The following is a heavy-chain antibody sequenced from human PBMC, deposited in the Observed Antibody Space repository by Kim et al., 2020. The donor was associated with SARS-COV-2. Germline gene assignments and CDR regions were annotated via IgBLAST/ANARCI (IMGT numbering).Heavy chain of an antibody. V-gene: IGHV1-2*02. J-gene: IGHJ5*02. CDR1: GYTFTGYN. CDR2: INPNSGGT. Sequence: ASVKVSCKASGYTFTGYNMHWVRQAPGQGLEWMGWINPNSGGTNYAQKFQGRVTMTRDTSISTAYMELSRLRSDDTAVYYCARDDYYDSSGYPNNWFDPWGQGTLVTVSS. D-gene: IGHD3-22*01. CDR3: ARDDYYDSSGYPNNWFDP.